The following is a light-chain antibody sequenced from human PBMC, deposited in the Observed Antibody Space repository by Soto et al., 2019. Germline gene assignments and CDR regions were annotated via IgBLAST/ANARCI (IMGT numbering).Light chain of an antibody. CDR3: HQYGSTPFT. Sequence: EIVLTQSPGTLSLSPGERATLSCRASQTITNDNLAWFQQKPGQAPRLLIYGASSRATGIPDRFSGSGSGTDFTLTISRLEPEDFAVYSCHQYGSTPFTFGPGTKVDFK. CDR1: QTITNDN. J-gene: IGKJ3*01. V-gene: IGKV3-20*01. CDR2: GAS.